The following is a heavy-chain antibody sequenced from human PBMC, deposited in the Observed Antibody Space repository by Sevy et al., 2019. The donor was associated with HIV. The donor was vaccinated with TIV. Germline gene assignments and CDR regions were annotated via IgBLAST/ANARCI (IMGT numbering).Heavy chain of an antibody. CDR2: FDPEDGDPEDGET. D-gene: IGHD3-22*01. Sequence: ASVKVSCMVSGYTLTKLSMHWVRQAPGKGPEWLGTFDPEDGDPEDGETVYAQKFQDRVIMTDDISTDTAYMELSSLKSEDTAVYYCATTKDYYDSSGYPFDDWGQGTLVTVSS. CDR3: ATTKDYYDSSGYPFDD. V-gene: IGHV1-24*01. CDR1: GYTLTKLS. J-gene: IGHJ4*02.